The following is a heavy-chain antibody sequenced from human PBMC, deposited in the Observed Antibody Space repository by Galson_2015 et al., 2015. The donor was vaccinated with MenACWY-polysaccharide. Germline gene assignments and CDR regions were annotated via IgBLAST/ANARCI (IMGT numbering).Heavy chain of an antibody. Sequence: TLSLTCTVSGDSITSGGYFWSWIRQHPGEGLEWIASISYDGGTYYNPSLKSRVTISVDTPKNQFSLKLNSVTAADTAVYYCARGGRAVSNRNWFDPSGQGTLVTVSS. V-gene: IGHV4-31*03. CDR3: ARGGRAVSNRNWFDP. CDR2: ISYDGGT. D-gene: IGHD3-16*01. J-gene: IGHJ5*02. CDR1: GDSITSGGYF.